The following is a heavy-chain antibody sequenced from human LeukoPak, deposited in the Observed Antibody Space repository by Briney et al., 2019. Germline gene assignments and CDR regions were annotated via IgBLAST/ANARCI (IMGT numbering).Heavy chain of an antibody. CDR1: GGSISSSHWSNW. Sequence: SGTLSLTCAVSGGSISSSHWSNWWSWVRQPPGKGLEWIGEIHHSGSTNYNPSLKSRVTISVDTSKNQFSLRLRSVTAADTAVYYCARGPRRVATRRHDAFDIWGQGTMVTVSS. CDR3: ARGPRRVATRRHDAFDI. CDR2: IHHSGST. J-gene: IGHJ3*02. D-gene: IGHD5-24*01. V-gene: IGHV4-4*02.